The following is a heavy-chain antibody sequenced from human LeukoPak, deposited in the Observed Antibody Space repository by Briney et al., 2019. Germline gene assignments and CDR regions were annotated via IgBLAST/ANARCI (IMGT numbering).Heavy chain of an antibody. CDR3: ARASTQQVFSGYYYYYGMDV. D-gene: IGHD6-13*01. V-gene: IGHV3-21*01. J-gene: IGHJ6*02. CDR1: GFTFSSYS. CDR2: ISSSSSYI. Sequence: GSLRLSCAASGFTFSSYSMNWVRQAPGKGLEWVSSISSSSSYIYYAGSVKGRFTISRDNAKNSLYLQMNSLRAEDTAVYYCARASTQQVFSGYYYYYGMDVWGQGTTVTVSS.